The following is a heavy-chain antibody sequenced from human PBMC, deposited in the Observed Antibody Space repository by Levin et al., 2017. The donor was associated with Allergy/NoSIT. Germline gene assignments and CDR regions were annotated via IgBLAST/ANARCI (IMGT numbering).Heavy chain of an antibody. CDR2: IYYSGST. CDR3: ASVVYTTSSFDY. J-gene: IGHJ4*02. D-gene: IGHD6-6*01. CDR1: GGSISSSNYY. V-gene: IGHV4-39*07. Sequence: SETLSLTCTVSGGSISSSNYYWGWIRQPPGKEPEWIGSIYYSGSTYYNPSLKSRVTISIETSKNHFSLKVNSVTAADTAVYYCASVVYTTSSFDYWGQGTLVTVSS.